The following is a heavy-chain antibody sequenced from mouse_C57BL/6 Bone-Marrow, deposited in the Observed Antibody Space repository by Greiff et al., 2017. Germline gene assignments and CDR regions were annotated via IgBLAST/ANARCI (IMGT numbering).Heavy chain of an antibody. V-gene: IGHV5-16*01. CDR2: INYDGSST. J-gene: IGHJ3*01. CDR3: ARGGSNHYDPLAY. D-gene: IGHD2-3*01. Sequence: DVKLVESEGGLVQPGSSMKLSCTASGFTFSDYYMAWVRQVPEKGLEWVANINYDGSSTYYLDSLKSRFIISRDNAKNILYLQMSSLKSEDTATYYCARGGSNHYDPLAYWGQGTLVTVSA. CDR1: GFTFSDYY.